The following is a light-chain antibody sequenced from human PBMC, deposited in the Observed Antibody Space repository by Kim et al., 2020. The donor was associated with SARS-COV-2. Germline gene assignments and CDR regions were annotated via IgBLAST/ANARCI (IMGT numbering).Light chain of an antibody. Sequence: DIQMTQSPSCLSASVGERVTITCRASQDISSNVAWYQQKPGKVPKLLIYGASALHSGVPSRFSGSGSGTDFTLTISTLQPADVATYYCQKYNGAPWTFGQGTKVDIK. V-gene: IGKV1-27*01. CDR3: QKYNGAPWT. J-gene: IGKJ1*01. CDR2: GAS. CDR1: QDISSN.